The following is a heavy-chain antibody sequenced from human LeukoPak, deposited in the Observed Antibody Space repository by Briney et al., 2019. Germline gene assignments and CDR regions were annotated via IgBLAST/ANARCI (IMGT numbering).Heavy chain of an antibody. CDR1: GYTFTGYY. D-gene: IGHD2-2*01. CDR2: INPNSGGT. J-gene: IGHJ5*02. Sequence: ASVKVSCKASGYTFTGYYMHGVRQAPGQGLEWMGWINPNSGGTNYAQKFQGRVTMTRDTSISTAYMELSRLRSDDTAVYYCACLRIVVVPAARFDPWGQGTLVTVSS. CDR3: ACLRIVVVPAARFDP. V-gene: IGHV1-2*02.